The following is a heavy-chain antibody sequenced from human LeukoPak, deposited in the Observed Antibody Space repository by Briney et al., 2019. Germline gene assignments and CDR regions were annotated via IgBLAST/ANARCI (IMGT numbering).Heavy chain of an antibody. D-gene: IGHD3-10*01. CDR3: AKDRGYGSGSYYLLDY. CDR1: GFTFSSYG. Sequence: PGGSLRLSCAASGFTFSSYGMHWVRQAPGKGLEWVAFIRYDGSNKYYADSVKGRFTISRDNSKNTLYLQMNSLRAEDTAVYYCAKDRGYGSGSYYLLDYWGQGTLVTVSS. CDR2: IRYDGSNK. J-gene: IGHJ4*02. V-gene: IGHV3-30*02.